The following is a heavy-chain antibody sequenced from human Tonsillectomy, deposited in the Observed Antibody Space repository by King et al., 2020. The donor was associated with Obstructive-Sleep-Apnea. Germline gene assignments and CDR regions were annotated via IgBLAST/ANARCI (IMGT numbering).Heavy chain of an antibody. D-gene: IGHD2-2*01. Sequence: VQLVESGGGVVQPGRSLRLSCAASGFTFSSYAMHWVRQAPGKGLEWVAVISYDGSNKYYADSVKGRFTISRDNSKNTLYLQMNSLRAEDTAVYYCAREGIDIVVVPAAILDYYYYGMDVWGQGTTVTVSS. CDR3: AREGIDIVVVPAAILDYYYYGMDV. V-gene: IGHV3-30*04. CDR2: ISYDGSNK. J-gene: IGHJ6*02. CDR1: GFTFSSYA.